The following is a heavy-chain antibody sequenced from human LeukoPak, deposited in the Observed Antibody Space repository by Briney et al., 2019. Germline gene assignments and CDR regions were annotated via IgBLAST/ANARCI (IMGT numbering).Heavy chain of an antibody. V-gene: IGHV1-2*04. CDR2: INPNSGGT. J-gene: IGHJ3*02. CDR3: ARAMIVVGDQNAFDI. CDR1: GYSFTGYY. Sequence: ASVKVSCNASGYSFTGYYIHWVRQAPGQGLEWMGWINPNSGGTNYAQKFQGWVTMTRDTSISTAYMELSRLRSDDTAVYYCARAMIVVGDQNAFDIWGQGTMVTVSS. D-gene: IGHD3-22*01.